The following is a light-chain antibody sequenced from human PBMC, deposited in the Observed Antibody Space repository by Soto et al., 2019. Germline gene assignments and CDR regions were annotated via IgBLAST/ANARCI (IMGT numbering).Light chain of an antibody. V-gene: IGLV1-47*01. Sequence: QSVLTQPPSASGTPGQRVTISCSGSSSNIGSNYVSWYHHVSGTAPKLLIYKNNQRPSWVPDRFSASKSGTSASLAISGLRSEDEADYYCAAWDGSLSSWVFGGGTKLTVL. J-gene: IGLJ3*02. CDR3: AAWDGSLSSWV. CDR1: SSNIGSNY. CDR2: KNN.